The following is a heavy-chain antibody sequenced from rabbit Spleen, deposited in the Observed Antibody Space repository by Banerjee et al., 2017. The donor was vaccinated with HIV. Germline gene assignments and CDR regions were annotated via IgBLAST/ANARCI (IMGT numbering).Heavy chain of an antibody. J-gene: IGHJ4*01. CDR1: GFVLSSYG. CDR2: IDPIFGAT. CDR3: VRGASSSGYYSL. V-gene: IGHV1S47*01. Sequence: QEQLVESGGGLVQPGGSLKLSCKVSGFVLSSYGMSWVRQAPGKGLEWIGYIDPIFGATYYATLVNGRFTISSHNAQNTLYLQLNSLTAADTATYFCVRGASSSGYYSLWGPGTLVTVS. D-gene: IGHD1-1*01.